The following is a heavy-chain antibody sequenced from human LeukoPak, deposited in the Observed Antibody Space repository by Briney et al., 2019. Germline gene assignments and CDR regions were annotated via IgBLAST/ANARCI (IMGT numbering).Heavy chain of an antibody. Sequence: SETLSLTCTVSGGSISSSSYYWGWIRQPPGKGLEWIGSIYYSGSTYYNPSLKSRVTISVDTSKNQFSLKLSSVTAADTAVYYCARGLRAGWFDPWGQGTLVTVSS. V-gene: IGHV4-39*07. J-gene: IGHJ5*02. D-gene: IGHD2-15*01. CDR3: ARGLRAGWFDP. CDR2: IYYSGST. CDR1: GGSISSSSYY.